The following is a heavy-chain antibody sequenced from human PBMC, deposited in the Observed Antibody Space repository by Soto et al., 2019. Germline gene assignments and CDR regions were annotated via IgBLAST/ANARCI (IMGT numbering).Heavy chain of an antibody. Sequence: GGSLRLSCSASGFTFSSYAMHWVRQAPGKGLKYASAISSNGGSTYYADSVKGRFTISRDNSKNTLYLQMSSLRAEDTALYYCVKAVIFRGGLRFLEWDVRGQATPVTVSS. D-gene: IGHD3-3*01. CDR3: VKAVIFRGGLRFLEWDV. V-gene: IGHV3-64D*06. CDR1: GFTFSSYA. J-gene: IGHJ6*02. CDR2: ISSNGGST.